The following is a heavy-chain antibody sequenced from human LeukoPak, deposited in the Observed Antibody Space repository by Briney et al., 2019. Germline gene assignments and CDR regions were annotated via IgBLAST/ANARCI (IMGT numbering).Heavy chain of an antibody. D-gene: IGHD5-24*01. CDR3: ARREEMATIYY. Sequence: PSETLSLTCAVYGGSFSGYYWSWIRQSPGKGLEWIGEINHSGTTDYNPSLKSRVTISVDTSKNQFSLTLSSVTAADTAVYYCARREEMATIYYWGQGTRVTVSS. J-gene: IGHJ4*02. CDR2: INHSGTT. CDR1: GGSFSGYY. V-gene: IGHV4-34*01.